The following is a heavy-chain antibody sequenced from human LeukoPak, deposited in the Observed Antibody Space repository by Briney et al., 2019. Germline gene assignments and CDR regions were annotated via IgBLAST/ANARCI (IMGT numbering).Heavy chain of an antibody. Sequence: QPGGSLRLSCAASGFTFSSYAMTWVRQAPGKGLEWVSATSGSGGYTYYADSVKGRFTISRDNSNNTLYLQMNSLRDEDSALYYCGKKWRGVTLGVCSPIDYWGQGTLVTVSS. D-gene: IGHD2-21*02. CDR2: TSGSGGYT. CDR1: GFTFSSYA. J-gene: IGHJ4*02. CDR3: GKKWRGVTLGVCSPIDY. V-gene: IGHV3-23*01.